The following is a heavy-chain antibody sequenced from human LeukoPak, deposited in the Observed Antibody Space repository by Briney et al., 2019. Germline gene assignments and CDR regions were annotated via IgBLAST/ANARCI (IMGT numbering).Heavy chain of an antibody. J-gene: IGHJ4*02. CDR2: ISGSGDST. CDR1: VLTFRDYA. D-gene: IGHD3-16*01. Sequence: GGSLRLACRASVLTFRDYAVDWVRESPEQGLEWVSVISGSGDSTYYADSVKGRFTVSRDNSKNTLYLQMNSLTAADTAVYFCAKALGDWATTLDCWGRGTLVTVSS. V-gene: IGHV3-23*01. CDR3: AKALGDWATTLDC.